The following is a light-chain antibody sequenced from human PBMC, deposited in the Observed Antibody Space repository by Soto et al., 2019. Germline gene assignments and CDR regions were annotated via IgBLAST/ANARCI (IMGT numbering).Light chain of an antibody. Sequence: EIVLTQSPATLSVSPGERATLSCRASQSVRSNLAWHQQKPGQSPRLLIYGASTRASGIPARFSGSGSGTEFTLTISSLQSEXXAXXXXXXXXDWPPTFGQGTKVEIK. J-gene: IGKJ1*01. V-gene: IGKV3-15*01. CDR3: XXXXDWPPT. CDR1: QSVRSN. CDR2: GAS.